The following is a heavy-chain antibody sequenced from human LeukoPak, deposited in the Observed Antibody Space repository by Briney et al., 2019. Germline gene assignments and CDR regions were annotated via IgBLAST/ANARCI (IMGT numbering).Heavy chain of an antibody. CDR1: GFTFSSYE. J-gene: IGHJ4*02. CDR3: AREVRYFALGDY. V-gene: IGHV3-48*03. CDR2: ISSSGRTA. D-gene: IGHD3-9*01. Sequence: GGSLRLSCVASGFTFSSYEMNWVRQTPGKGLECVSYISSSGRTAYYADSVRGRFTISRDNAKNSLYLQMNSLRAEDTAVYYCAREVRYFALGDYWGQGTLVTVSS.